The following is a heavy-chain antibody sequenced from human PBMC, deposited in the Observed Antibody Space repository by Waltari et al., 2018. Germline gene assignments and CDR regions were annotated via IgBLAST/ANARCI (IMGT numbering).Heavy chain of an antibody. CDR1: GATFRSYT. CDR2: IIPILGIA. V-gene: IGHV1-69*02. J-gene: IGHJ3*02. D-gene: IGHD1-26*01. CDR3: ARANLNSGSHRGPDAFDI. Sequence: QVQLVQSGAEVKKPGSSVKVSCKASGATFRSYTIRWVRQAPGQGLEWMGRIIPILGIANYAQKFQGRVTITADKSTSTAYMELSSLRSEDTAVYYCARANLNSGSHRGPDAFDIWGQGTMVTVSS.